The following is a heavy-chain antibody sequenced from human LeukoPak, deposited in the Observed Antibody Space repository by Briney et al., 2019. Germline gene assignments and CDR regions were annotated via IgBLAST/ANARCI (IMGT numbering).Heavy chain of an antibody. V-gene: IGHV3-30-3*01. D-gene: IGHD6-13*01. J-gene: IGHJ4*02. CDR2: ISYDGSNK. CDR3: ARVSPIAAAGAFDY. Sequence: GGSLRLSCAASGFTFSSYAMHWVRQAPGKGLEWVAVISYDGSNKYYADSVKGRFTISRDNSKNTLYLQMNSLRAEDTAVYYCARVSPIAAAGAFDYWGQGTLVTVSS. CDR1: GFTFSSYA.